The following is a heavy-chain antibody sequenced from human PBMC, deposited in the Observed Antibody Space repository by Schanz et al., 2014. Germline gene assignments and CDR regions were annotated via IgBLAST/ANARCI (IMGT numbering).Heavy chain of an antibody. CDR3: AREVGGSFGQHY. CDR1: GFTFSAYW. CDR2: IKPDGSEK. D-gene: IGHD1-26*01. J-gene: IGHJ4*02. V-gene: IGHV3-7*01. Sequence: EVQLVEPGGGLVQPGGSLRLSCAASGFTFSAYWMTWVRQAPGKGLDWVGIIKPDGSEKFYVDSVKGRFTISRDNAKNLMYLHLNSLRAEDTAVYYCAREVGGSFGQHYWGQGALVTVSS.